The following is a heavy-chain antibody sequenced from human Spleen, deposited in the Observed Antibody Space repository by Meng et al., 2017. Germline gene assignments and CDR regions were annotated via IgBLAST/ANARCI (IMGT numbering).Heavy chain of an antibody. CDR3: ASWIYSCGWQ. CDR1: GGYISSISW. J-gene: IGHJ4*02. CDR2: IYHGGDN. Sequence: QLLEAGPGMLTPSLSLSLLGVVAGGYISSISWWSWARRNAGKGMEWIGEIYHGGDNNYNPSLKSRVTIAIDKSKTQFSMKLSSVTAADKAVYYCASWIYSCGWQWGQGALVTVSS. V-gene: IGHV4/OR15-8*02. D-gene: IGHD6-19*01.